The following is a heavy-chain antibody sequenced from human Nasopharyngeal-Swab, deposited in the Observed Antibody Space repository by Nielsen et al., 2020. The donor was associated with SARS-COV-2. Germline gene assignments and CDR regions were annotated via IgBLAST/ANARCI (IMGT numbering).Heavy chain of an antibody. CDR2: IKQDGSEK. J-gene: IGHJ5*02. CDR1: GFTFSGYW. D-gene: IGHD5-12*01. Sequence: GGSLRLSCAASGFTFSGYWMSWVRQAPGKGLEWVANIKQDGSEKYYVDSVKGRFTISRDNAKNSLYLQMNSLRAEDTAVYYCASTSGYGLNWFDPWGQGTLVTVSS. CDR3: ASTSGYGLNWFDP. V-gene: IGHV3-7*01.